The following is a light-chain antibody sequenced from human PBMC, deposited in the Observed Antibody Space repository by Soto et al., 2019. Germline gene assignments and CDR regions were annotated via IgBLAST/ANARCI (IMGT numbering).Light chain of an antibody. CDR2: AAS. Sequence: DIPLTQSPSSVAASVGGSGTSSCRASQGVSSWLAWYQQKPGKAPKLLIYAASTLHSGVPSRFSGSGYGTDFTLTISGLQNEEFATYYCKQANSFPITFGQGTQLEIK. J-gene: IGKJ5*01. CDR3: KQANSFPIT. CDR1: QGVSSW. V-gene: IGKV1-12*01.